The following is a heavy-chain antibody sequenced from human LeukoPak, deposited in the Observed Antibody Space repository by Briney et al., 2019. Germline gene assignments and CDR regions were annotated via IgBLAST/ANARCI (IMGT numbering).Heavy chain of an antibody. D-gene: IGHD6-19*01. J-gene: IGHJ4*02. V-gene: IGHV3-30*04. CDR1: GFTFSSYA. CDR3: ARAGGSGWYSDY. CDR2: ISYDGSNK. Sequence: GGSLRLSCAASGFTFSSYAMHWVRQAPGKGLEWVAVISYDGSNKYYADSVKGRFTISRGNSKNTLYLQMNSLRAEDTAVYYCARAGGSGWYSDYWGQGTLVTVSS.